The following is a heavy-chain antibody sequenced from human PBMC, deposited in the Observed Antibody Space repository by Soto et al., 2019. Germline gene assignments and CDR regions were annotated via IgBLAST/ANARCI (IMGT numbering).Heavy chain of an antibody. J-gene: IGHJ4*02. CDR3: ARDHQELSDFWSGYPAGY. Sequence: GGSLRLSCAASGFTFSSYAMHWVRQAPGKGLEYVSAISSNGGSTYYANSVKGRFTISRDNSKNTLYLQMGSLRAEDMAVYYCARDHQELSDFWSGYPAGYWGQGTLVTVSS. V-gene: IGHV3-64*01. CDR1: GFTFSSYA. CDR2: ISSNGGST. D-gene: IGHD3-3*01.